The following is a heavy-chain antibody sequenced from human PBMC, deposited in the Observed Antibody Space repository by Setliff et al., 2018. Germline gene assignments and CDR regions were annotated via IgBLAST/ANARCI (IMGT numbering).Heavy chain of an antibody. CDR3: AKREIIAVTRWFDP. V-gene: IGHV3-30*02. CDR1: GFTFSSYG. J-gene: IGHJ5*02. CDR2: IRYDESDK. Sequence: LSLSCAASGFTFSSYGMHWVRQAPGKGLEWLSYIRYDESDKYYVDSVKGRFTFSRDNSKNTLYLQMNSLRAEDTAVYYCAKREIIAVTRWFDPWGQGTLVTVSS. D-gene: IGHD2-15*01.